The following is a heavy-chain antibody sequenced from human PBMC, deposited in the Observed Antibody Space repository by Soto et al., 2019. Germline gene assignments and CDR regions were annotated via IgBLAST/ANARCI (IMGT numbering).Heavy chain of an antibody. CDR3: ARLGYCSSTSCYYGWFDP. CDR1: GFALSDYY. CDR2: ITSSATTI. J-gene: IGHJ5*02. Sequence: PGGSLRLSCAGSGFALSDYYVNWIRQAPGKGLEWVAYITSSATTIFYADSVKGRFTISRDNAKNSLYLQMNSLRAEDTAVYYCARLGYCSSTSCYYGWFDPWGQGTLVTVSS. D-gene: IGHD2-2*01. V-gene: IGHV3-11*01.